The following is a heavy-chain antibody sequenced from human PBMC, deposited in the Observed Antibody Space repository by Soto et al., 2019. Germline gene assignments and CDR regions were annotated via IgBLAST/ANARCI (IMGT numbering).Heavy chain of an antibody. D-gene: IGHD6-13*01. Sequence: EVQLLESGGGLVQPGGSLRLSCAASGFTFSSHVMSWVRQAPGKGLEWVSGISVSGDSTYFADSVKGRFTISRDNSKNTLYLQMNSLRAEDTAIYHCAKDRSGWYYFDYRGQGTLVTVTS. CDR3: AKDRSGWYYFDY. J-gene: IGHJ4*02. CDR1: GFTFSSHV. V-gene: IGHV3-23*01. CDR2: ISVSGDST.